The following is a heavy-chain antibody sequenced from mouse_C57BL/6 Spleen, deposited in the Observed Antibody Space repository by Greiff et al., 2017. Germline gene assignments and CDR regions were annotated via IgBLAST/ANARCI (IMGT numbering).Heavy chain of an antibody. Sequence: QLQQSGPELVKPGASVKISCKASGYSFTDYNMNWVKQSNGKSLEWIGVINPNYGTTSYNQKFKGKATLTVDQSSSTAYMQLNSLTSEDSAVYYCAREGITTVVASTGYYFDYWGQGTTLTVSS. V-gene: IGHV1-39*01. CDR2: INPNYGTT. J-gene: IGHJ2*01. CDR1: GYSFTDYN. D-gene: IGHD1-1*01. CDR3: AREGITTVVASTGYYFDY.